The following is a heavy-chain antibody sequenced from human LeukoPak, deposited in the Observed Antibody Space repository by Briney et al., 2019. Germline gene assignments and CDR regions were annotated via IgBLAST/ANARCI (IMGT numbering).Heavy chain of an antibody. D-gene: IGHD3-22*01. V-gene: IGHV4-34*01. Sequence: SETLSLTCAVSGGSFSDYYWSWVRQPPGMGLEWVGDINNCGRTNYNPSLKSGLAILINTSKNHIYLGLSPVTAAETAVYYCARGSSRGYYPIAFGGQGTLVTVSS. J-gene: IGHJ4*02. CDR2: INNCGRT. CDR3: ARGSSRGYYPIAF. CDR1: GGSFSDYY.